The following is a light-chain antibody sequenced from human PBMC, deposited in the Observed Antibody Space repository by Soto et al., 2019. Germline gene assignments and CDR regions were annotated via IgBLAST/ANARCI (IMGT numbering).Light chain of an antibody. CDR3: QQYGNSIT. CDR2: GTS. Sequence: EIVLTQSPGTLSLSPGEGATLSCRASQSLSSNYLAWYQQKPGQAPRLLIYGTSSRATGIPDRFSGSGSGTDFTLTISRLDPEDFAVYYCQQYGNSITFGQGTRLEIK. V-gene: IGKV3-20*01. J-gene: IGKJ5*01. CDR1: QSLSSNY.